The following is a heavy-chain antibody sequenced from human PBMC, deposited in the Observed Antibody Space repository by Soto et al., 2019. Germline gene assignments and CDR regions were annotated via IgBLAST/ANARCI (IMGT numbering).Heavy chain of an antibody. J-gene: IGHJ3*02. CDR1: GGSISSSNG. Sequence: PSETLSLTCAVSGGSISSSNGWSWVRQPPGKGLEWIGEIYHSGSTNYNPSLKSRVTISVDKSKNQFSLKLSSVTAADTAVYYCARVHIGVGDGFDIWGQGTMVTVSS. CDR2: IYHSGST. D-gene: IGHD2-15*01. CDR3: ARVHIGVGDGFDI. V-gene: IGHV4-4*02.